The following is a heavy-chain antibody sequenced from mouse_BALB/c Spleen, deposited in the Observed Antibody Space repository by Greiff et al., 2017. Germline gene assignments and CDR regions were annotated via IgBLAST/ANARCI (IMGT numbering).Heavy chain of an antibody. D-gene: IGHD3-1*01. Sequence: QVQLKESGAELVRPGTSVKVSCKASGYAFTNYLIEWVKQRPGQGLEWIGVINPGSGGTNYNEKFKGKATLTADKSSSTAYMQLSSLTSDDSAVYFCARSGLGDYWGQGTSVTVSS. CDR2: INPGSGGT. CDR3: ARSGLGDY. CDR1: GYAFTNYL. V-gene: IGHV1-54*03. J-gene: IGHJ4*01.